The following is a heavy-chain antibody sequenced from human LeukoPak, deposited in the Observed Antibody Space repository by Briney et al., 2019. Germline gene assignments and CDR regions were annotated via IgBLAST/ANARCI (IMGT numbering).Heavy chain of an antibody. Sequence: GSLRLSCAASGFTFSGYAMHWVRQAPGKGLEWVAVISYDGSNKYYADSVKGRFTISRDNSKNTLYLQMNSLRAEDTAVYYCARGLRDYYYYMDVWGKGTTVTVSS. CDR3: ARGLRDYYYYMDV. V-gene: IGHV3-30*01. J-gene: IGHJ6*03. CDR1: GFTFSGYA. CDR2: ISYDGSNK. D-gene: IGHD5/OR15-5a*01.